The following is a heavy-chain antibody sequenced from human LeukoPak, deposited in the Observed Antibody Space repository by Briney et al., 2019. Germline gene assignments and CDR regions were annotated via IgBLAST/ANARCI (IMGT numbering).Heavy chain of an antibody. V-gene: IGHV3-30-3*01. CDR2: ISYDGSNK. J-gene: IGHJ4*02. CDR3: ASLYFDY. Sequence: PGRSLRLSCAASGFTFSSYAMHWVRQAPGKGLEWVAVISYDGSNKYYADSVKGRFTISRDNSKNTLYLQMNSLRAEDTAVYYCASLYFDYWGQGTLVTVSS. CDR1: GFTFSSYA.